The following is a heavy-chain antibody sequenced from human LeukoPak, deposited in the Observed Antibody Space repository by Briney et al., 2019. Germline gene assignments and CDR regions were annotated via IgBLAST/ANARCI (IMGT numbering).Heavy chain of an antibody. J-gene: IGHJ6*02. V-gene: IGHV4-59*01. Sequence: SETLSLTCTVSGGCISSYYWSWIRQPPGKGLEWIGYIYYSGSTDYNPSLKSRVTISVDTSKNQFSLKLNSVTAADTAVYYCARMCGSTYYYGMDVWGQGTTVTVSS. CDR3: ARMCGSTYYYGMDV. CDR2: IYYSGST. D-gene: IGHD6-13*01. CDR1: GGCISSYY.